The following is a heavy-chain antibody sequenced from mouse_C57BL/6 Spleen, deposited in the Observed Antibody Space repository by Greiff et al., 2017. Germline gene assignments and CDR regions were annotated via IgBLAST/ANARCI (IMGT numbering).Heavy chain of an antibody. J-gene: IGHJ2*01. CDR3: ARQTVLEGCFAY. CDR1: GFTFSSYG. Sequence: EVKLVESGGDLVKPGGSLKLSCAASGFTFSSYGMSWVRQTPDKRLEWVATISSGGSYTYYPDRVKGRFTLSRDNANNTLYRQMSSLKSEDTAMYCCARQTVLEGCFAYWGQGTTLTVSS. CDR2: ISSGGSYT. V-gene: IGHV5-6*01. D-gene: IGHD1-1*01.